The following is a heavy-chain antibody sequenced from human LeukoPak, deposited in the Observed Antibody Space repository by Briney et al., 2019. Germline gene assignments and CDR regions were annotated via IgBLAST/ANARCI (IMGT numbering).Heavy chain of an antibody. CDR1: GFTFSSYG. J-gene: IGHJ6*02. D-gene: IGHD6-19*01. Sequence: GGSLRLSCAASGFTFSSYGMHWVRQVPGKGLEWVAVISYDGSNKYYADSVKGRFTISRDNSKNTLYLQMNSLRAEDTAVYYCAKGSSVFYYGMDVWGQGTTVTVS. V-gene: IGHV3-30*18. CDR2: ISYDGSNK. CDR3: AKGSSVFYYGMDV.